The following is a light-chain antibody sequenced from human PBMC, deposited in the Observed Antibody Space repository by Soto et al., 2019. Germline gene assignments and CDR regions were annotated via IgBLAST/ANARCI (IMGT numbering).Light chain of an antibody. V-gene: IGLV2-14*01. CDR2: EVT. CDR3: NSYTVRNTFV. J-gene: IGLJ1*01. Sequence: QSALTQPASVSGSPGQSINISCTGTSRDIGSYTYVSWYQQHPGKAPKLMIYEVTSRPSGVSNRFSGSKSGNTASLTISGLQAEDEAHYYCNSYTVRNTFVFGTGTKVTVL. CDR1: SRDIGSYTY.